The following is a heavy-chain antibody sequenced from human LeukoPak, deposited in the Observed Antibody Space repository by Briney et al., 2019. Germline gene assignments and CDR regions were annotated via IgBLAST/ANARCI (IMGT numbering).Heavy chain of an antibody. J-gene: IGHJ4*02. V-gene: IGHV3-21*01. CDR2: ISSSSSYI. Sequence: GGSLRLSCAASGFTFSSYSMNWVRQAPGKGLEWVSSISSSSSYIYYADPVKGRFTISRDNAKNSLYLQMNSLRAEDTAVYYCARDLTVATIHWGQGTLVTVSS. D-gene: IGHD5-12*01. CDR1: GFTFSSYS. CDR3: ARDLTVATIH.